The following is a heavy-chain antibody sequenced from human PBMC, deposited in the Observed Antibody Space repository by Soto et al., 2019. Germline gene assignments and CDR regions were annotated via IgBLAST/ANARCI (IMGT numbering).Heavy chain of an antibody. Sequence: EVQLVESGGGLVQRGGSLKLSCAASRFTFSGSAMHWVRQASGKGLEWVGRLRSKANSYATGYAASVKGRFTISRDDSKNTAYLQMNSLKTEYTAVYYCSAYCSGGSCYQDAFDIWGQGTMVTVSS. V-gene: IGHV3-73*01. CDR3: SAYCSGGSCYQDAFDI. J-gene: IGHJ3*02. CDR2: LRSKANSYAT. D-gene: IGHD2-15*01. CDR1: RFTFSGSA.